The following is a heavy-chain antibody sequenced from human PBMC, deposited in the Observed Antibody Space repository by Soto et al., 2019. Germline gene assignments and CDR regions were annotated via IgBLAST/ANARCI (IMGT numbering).Heavy chain of an antibody. CDR2: IKQDGSEK. CDR3: ARLAGETTIYDY. CDR1: GFTFRGHW. J-gene: IGHJ4*02. Sequence: EVQLVESGGDLVQPGGSLRLSCATSGFTFRGHWMSWVRQTPGKGLEWVATIKQDGSEKYYVDSVRGRFTVSRDNAENLLFLQLNSLRVEDTALYYCARLAGETTIYDYWGQGTLVTVSS. V-gene: IGHV3-7*01. D-gene: IGHD1-1*01.